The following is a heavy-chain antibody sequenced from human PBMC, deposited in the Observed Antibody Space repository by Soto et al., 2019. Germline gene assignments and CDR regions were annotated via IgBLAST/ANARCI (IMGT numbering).Heavy chain of an antibody. V-gene: IGHV4-34*01. CDR3: ARGRARGSSSPSDY. D-gene: IGHD6-6*01. J-gene: IGHJ4*02. CDR1: GGSFSGYY. CDR2: INHSGST. Sequence: QVQLQQWGAGLLKPSETLSLICAVYGGSFSGYYWSWIRQPPGKGLEWIGEINHSGSTNYNPSLKSRVTITVDTSKNQFSLKLSSVTAADTAVYYCARGRARGSSSPSDYWGQGTLVTVSS.